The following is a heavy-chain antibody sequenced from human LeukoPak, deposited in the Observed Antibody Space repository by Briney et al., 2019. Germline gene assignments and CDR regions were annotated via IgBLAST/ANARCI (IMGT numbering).Heavy chain of an antibody. CDR2: INHSGST. CDR3: ARIVPAQIDAFDI. J-gene: IGHJ3*02. Sequence: SETLSLTCAVYGGSFSGYYWSWIRQPPGKGLEWIGEINHSGSTNYNPSLKSRVTISVDTSKNQFSLKLSSVTAADTAVYYCARIVPAQIDAFDIWGQGTVVTVSS. D-gene: IGHD2-2*01. V-gene: IGHV4-34*01. CDR1: GGSFSGYY.